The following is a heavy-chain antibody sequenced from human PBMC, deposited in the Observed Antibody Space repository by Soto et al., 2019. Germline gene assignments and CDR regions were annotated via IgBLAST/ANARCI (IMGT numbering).Heavy chain of an antibody. Sequence: EVQLVETGGGLIQPGGSLRLSCTASGFTVSSNYMSWVRQAPGKGLEWVSVIYSGGSTYYADSVKGRFTISRDNSKNTLYLQMNSLRAEDTAVYYCARVNPLSHCYDYWGQGTLVTVSS. J-gene: IGHJ4*02. CDR1: GFTVSSNY. CDR2: IYSGGST. V-gene: IGHV3-53*02. CDR3: ARVNPLSHCYDY.